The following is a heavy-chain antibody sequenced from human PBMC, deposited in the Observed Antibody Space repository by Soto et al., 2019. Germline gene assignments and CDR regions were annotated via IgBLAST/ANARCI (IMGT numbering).Heavy chain of an antibody. Sequence: SQTLSLTCAISGDSVSSNSAAWNWIRQSPSRGLEWLGRTYYRSKWYNDYAVSVKSRITINPDTSKNQFSLQLNSVTPEDTAVYYCARDLVRSGGMDSYGMDVWGQGTTVTASS. CDR1: GDSVSSNSAA. CDR2: TYYRSKWYN. D-gene: IGHD3-16*01. CDR3: ARDLVRSGGMDSYGMDV. J-gene: IGHJ6*02. V-gene: IGHV6-1*01.